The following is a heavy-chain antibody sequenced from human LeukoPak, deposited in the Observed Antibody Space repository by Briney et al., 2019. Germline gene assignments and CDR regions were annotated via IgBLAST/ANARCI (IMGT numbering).Heavy chain of an antibody. CDR3: ARGKVVPAAPKSYYYGMDV. J-gene: IGHJ6*02. CDR1: GFTFSSYG. D-gene: IGHD2-2*01. CDR2: IWYDGSNK. V-gene: IGHV3-33*01. Sequence: GRSLRLFCAASGFTFSSYGMHWVRQAPGKGLEWVAVIWYDGSNKYYADSVKGRFTISRDNSKNTLYLQMNSLRAEDTAVYYCARGKVVPAAPKSYYYGMDVWGQGTTVTVSS.